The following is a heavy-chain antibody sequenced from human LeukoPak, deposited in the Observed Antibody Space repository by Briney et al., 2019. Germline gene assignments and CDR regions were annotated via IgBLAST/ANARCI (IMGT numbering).Heavy chain of an antibody. CDR1: GFTFDDYA. V-gene: IGHV3-9*03. D-gene: IGHD2-15*01. CDR3: AKAAVVAATTLYFDY. Sequence: GGSLRLSCAASGFTFDDYAMHWVRHAPGKGLEWVSGISWNSGSIGYADSVEGRFTISRDNAKNSLYLQMNSLRAEDMALYYCAKAAVVAATTLYFDYWGQGTLVTVSS. CDR2: ISWNSGSI. J-gene: IGHJ4*02.